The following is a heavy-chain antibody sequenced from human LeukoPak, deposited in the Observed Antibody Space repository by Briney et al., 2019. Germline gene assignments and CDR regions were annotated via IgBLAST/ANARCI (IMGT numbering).Heavy chain of an antibody. CDR3: ARDDGLGGSYDY. J-gene: IGHJ4*02. Sequence: SETLSLTCIVSGGSISSYYWSWIRQPPGKGLEWIGYIYYSGRTNCNPSLKSRVTISVDTSKNQFSLKLSSVTAADTAVYYCARDDGLGGSYDYWGQGTLVTVSS. V-gene: IGHV4-59*01. D-gene: IGHD1-26*01. CDR1: GGSISSYY. CDR2: IYYSGRT.